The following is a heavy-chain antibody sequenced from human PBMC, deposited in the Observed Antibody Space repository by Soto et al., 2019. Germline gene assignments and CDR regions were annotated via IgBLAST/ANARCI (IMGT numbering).Heavy chain of an antibody. J-gene: IGHJ5*02. CDR3: ARDLNVYQLINNRFDP. Sequence: ASVKVSCKASGYTFTGYYMHWVRQAPGQGLEWMGWINPNSGGTNYAQKFQGRVTMTRDTSISTAYMELSRLRSDDTAVYYCARDLNVYQLINNRFDPWGQGTLVTVSS. D-gene: IGHD2-2*01. V-gene: IGHV1-2*02. CDR1: GYTFTGYY. CDR2: INPNSGGT.